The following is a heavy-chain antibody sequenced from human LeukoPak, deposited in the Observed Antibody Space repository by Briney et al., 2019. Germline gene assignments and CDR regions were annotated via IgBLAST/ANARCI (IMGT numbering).Heavy chain of an antibody. D-gene: IGHD3-10*01. J-gene: IGHJ6*03. CDR2: ISSSSSTI. Sequence: GGSLRLSCAASGFTFSNYGMNWVRQAPGKGLEWVSYISSSSSTIYYADSVKGRFTISRDNAKNSLYLQMNSLRAEDTAVYYCAREVLLWFGESPPMDVWGKGTTVTVSS. CDR3: AREVLLWFGESPPMDV. V-gene: IGHV3-48*01. CDR1: GFTFSNYG.